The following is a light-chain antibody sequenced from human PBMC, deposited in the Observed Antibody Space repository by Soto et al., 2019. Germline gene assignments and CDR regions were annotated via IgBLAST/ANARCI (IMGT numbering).Light chain of an antibody. V-gene: IGKV3-20*01. CDR2: GAS. Sequence: EIVLTQSPGTLSLSPCERAPLSCRAIQRIISSYLASYQQKPGQAPRLLIYGASSRATGIPDRFSGSGSGAAFTLTIRSLEPEDLAVYYCQLYGRSPLITFGQGTRLEI. CDR1: QRIISSY. CDR3: QLYGRSPLIT. J-gene: IGKJ5*01.